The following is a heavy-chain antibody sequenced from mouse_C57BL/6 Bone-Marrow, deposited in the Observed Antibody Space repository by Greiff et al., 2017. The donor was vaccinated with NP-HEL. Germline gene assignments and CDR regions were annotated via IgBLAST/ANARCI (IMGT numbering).Heavy chain of an antibody. V-gene: IGHV10-1*01. CDR1: GFSFNTYA. CDR2: IRSKSNNYAT. J-gene: IGHJ2*01. CDR3: VRQRDYGSSNFDY. Sequence: EVQLVESGGGLVQPKGSLKLSCAASGFSFNTYAMNWVRQAPGKGLEWVARIRSKSNNYATYYADSVKDRFTISRDDSESMLYLQMNNLKTEDTAMYYCVRQRDYGSSNFDYWGQGTTLTVSS. D-gene: IGHD1-1*01.